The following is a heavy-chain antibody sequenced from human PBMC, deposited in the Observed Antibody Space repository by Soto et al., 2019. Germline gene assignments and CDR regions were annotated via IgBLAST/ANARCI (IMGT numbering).Heavy chain of an antibody. D-gene: IGHD2-2*01. CDR3: AELMSPVTMPWVGQVTNYYYYGMDV. V-gene: IGHV1-69*13. Sequence: RASVKVSCKASGGTFSSYAISWVRQVPGQGLEWMGGIIPIFGTANYAQKFQGRVTITADESTSTAYMELSSLRSEDTAVYYCAELMSPVTMPWVGQVTNYYYYGMDVPGQATTVTVSS. J-gene: IGHJ6*02. CDR1: GGTFSSYA. CDR2: IIPIFGTA.